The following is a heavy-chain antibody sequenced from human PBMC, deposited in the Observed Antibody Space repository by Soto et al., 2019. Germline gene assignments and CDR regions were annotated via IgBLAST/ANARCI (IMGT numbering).Heavy chain of an antibody. V-gene: IGHV3-33*01. D-gene: IGHD3-10*01. CDR3: ARDDEYSGNGMDV. Sequence: QVQLVESGGGVVQPGRSLRLSCAASEFTFSNYGMHWVRQAPGKGLEWVAVILNDGSNRYHADSVKARFTISRDNSTNTLYLPMNSLRAEATAVYYCARDDEYSGNGMDVWGQGTTVTVS. J-gene: IGHJ6*02. CDR1: EFTFSNYG. CDR2: ILNDGSNR.